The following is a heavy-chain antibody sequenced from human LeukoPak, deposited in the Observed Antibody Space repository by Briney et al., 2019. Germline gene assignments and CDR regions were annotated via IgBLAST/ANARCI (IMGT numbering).Heavy chain of an antibody. CDR1: GFTFSSYS. D-gene: IGHD2/OR15-2a*01. V-gene: IGHV3-21*01. J-gene: IGHJ3*01. CDR3: ARSPEIYFMDV. Sequence: GGSLRLSCAASGFTFSSYSMNWVRQAPGKGLEWVSSISSSSSYIYYADSVKGRFTISRDNAKNSLYLQMNSLRAEDTAVYYCARSPEIYFMDVWGQGTMVTVSS. CDR2: ISSSSSYI.